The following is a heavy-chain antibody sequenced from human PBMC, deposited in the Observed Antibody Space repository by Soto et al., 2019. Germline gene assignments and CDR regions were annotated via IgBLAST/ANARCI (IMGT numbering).Heavy chain of an antibody. CDR2: INGGNGNT. D-gene: IGHD3-10*01. CDR1: GFALRSNA. V-gene: IGHV1-3*01. Sequence: ASVKVSYRASGFALRSNAIHWVHQTPGQRPECLGWINGGNGNTKYSQNFHDRLTITKDTSASTAYMELTSLTFADTAVYYCARSIGIPMAEGPFDPWGRGTLVTVS. CDR3: ARSIGIPMAEGPFDP. J-gene: IGHJ5*02.